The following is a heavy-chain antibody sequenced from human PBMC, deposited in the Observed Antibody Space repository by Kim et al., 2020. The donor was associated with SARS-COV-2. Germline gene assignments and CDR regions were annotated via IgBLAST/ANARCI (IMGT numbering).Heavy chain of an antibody. V-gene: IGHV3-33*01. J-gene: IGHJ4*02. CDR3: ARDWGFGDYEDY. D-gene: IGHD4-17*01. Sequence: YYADSVKGRFTISRDNSKNTLYLQMNSRRAEDTAVYYCARDWGFGDYEDYWGQGTLVTVSS.